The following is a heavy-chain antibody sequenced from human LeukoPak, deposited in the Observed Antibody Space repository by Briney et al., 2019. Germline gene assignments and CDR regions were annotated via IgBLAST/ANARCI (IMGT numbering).Heavy chain of an antibody. Sequence: GGSLRLSCAASGFTFDDYGMNWVRQAPGKGLEWVSGINWNGGSTGYADSVKGRFTISRDNAKNSLFLQMNSLRAEDTAVYYCARIGGAYYYGSGSLRGAFDIWGQGTMVTVSS. CDR3: ARIGGAYYYGSGSLRGAFDI. D-gene: IGHD3-10*01. CDR1: GFTFDDYG. V-gene: IGHV3-20*04. J-gene: IGHJ3*02. CDR2: INWNGGST.